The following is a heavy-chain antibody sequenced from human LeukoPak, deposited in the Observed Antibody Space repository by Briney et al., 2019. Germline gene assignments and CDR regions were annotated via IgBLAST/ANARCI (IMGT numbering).Heavy chain of an antibody. V-gene: IGHV1-2*02. CDR1: GYTFTGYY. D-gene: IGHD6-13*01. J-gene: IGHJ6*03. Sequence: ASVKVSCKASGYTFTGYYMHWVRQAPGQGLEWMGWINPNSGGTNYAQKFQGRVTMTRDTSISTAYMELSRLRSDDTAVYYCARDSELVIAAAGNYYMDFWGKGTTVTVSS. CDR2: INPNSGGT. CDR3: ARDSELVIAAAGNYYMDF.